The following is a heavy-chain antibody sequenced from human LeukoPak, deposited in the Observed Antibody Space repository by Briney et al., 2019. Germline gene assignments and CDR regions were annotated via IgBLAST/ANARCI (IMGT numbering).Heavy chain of an antibody. CDR2: IYSSGST. J-gene: IGHJ4*02. V-gene: IGHV4-61*02. D-gene: IGHD3-3*01. Sequence: SETLSLTCTVSGGAISRSTLYWSWIRQPAGKGLQWIGRIYSSGSTNYNPSLKSRVTMSVDTSKNQFSLRLSSVTAADTAVYYCARDLGFWSGPDYWGQGTLVTVSS. CDR3: ARDLGFWSGPDY. CDR1: GGAISRSTLY.